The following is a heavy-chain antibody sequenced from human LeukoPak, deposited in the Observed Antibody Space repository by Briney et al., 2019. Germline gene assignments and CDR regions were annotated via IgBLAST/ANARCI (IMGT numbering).Heavy chain of an antibody. CDR1: GCIFSSYG. D-gene: IGHD2-15*01. Sequence: GGSLRLSCAAAGCIFSSYGMHWVRQAPGKGLEWVAFIRYDGSDKYYADSVKGRFTISRDNSKNTLYLQMNSLRVEDTAVYYCAKVVDNPDYWGQGTLVTVSS. V-gene: IGHV3-30*02. CDR3: AKVVDNPDY. J-gene: IGHJ4*02. CDR2: IRYDGSDK.